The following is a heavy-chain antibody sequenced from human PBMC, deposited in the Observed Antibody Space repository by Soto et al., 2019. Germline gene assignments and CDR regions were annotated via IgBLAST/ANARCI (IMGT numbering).Heavy chain of an antibody. J-gene: IGHJ6*02. CDR3: ARCLGYSSGTAYGMDV. D-gene: IGHD6-19*01. CDR2: INHSGST. CDR1: GGSFSGYY. Sequence: SETLSLTCAVYGGSFSGYYWSWIRQPPGKGLEWIGEINHSGSTNYNPSLKSRVTISVDTSKNQFSLKLSSVTAADTAVYYCARCLGYSSGTAYGMDVWGQGTTVTVSS. V-gene: IGHV4-34*01.